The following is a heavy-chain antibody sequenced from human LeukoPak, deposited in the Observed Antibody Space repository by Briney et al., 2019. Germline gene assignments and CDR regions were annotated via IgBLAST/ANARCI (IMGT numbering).Heavy chain of an antibody. J-gene: IGHJ3*01. CDR1: GFTFSSYD. CDR2: ISYDGSNK. Sequence: GRSLRLSCAASGFTFSSYDMHWVRQAPGKGLEWVAVISYDGSNKYYADSVKGRFTISRDNAKNSLYLQMNSLRAEDTAVYYCASGNYYDSSGHDAFDVWGQGTMVTVSS. CDR3: ASGNYYDSSGHDAFDV. V-gene: IGHV3-30*03. D-gene: IGHD3-22*01.